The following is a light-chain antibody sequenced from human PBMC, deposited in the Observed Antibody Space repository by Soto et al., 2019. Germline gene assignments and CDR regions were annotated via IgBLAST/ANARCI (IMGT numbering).Light chain of an antibody. CDR3: QQLDSYPYT. CDR2: AAS. J-gene: IGKJ2*01. CDR1: QGISSY. Sequence: DIQLTQSPSFLSASVGDRVTITCRASQGISSYLVWYQQKPGKAPKLLIYAASTLQSGVPSRFSGSRSGTEFTLTISSLQPEDSATYYCQQLDSYPYTFGQGTKLEIK. V-gene: IGKV1-9*01.